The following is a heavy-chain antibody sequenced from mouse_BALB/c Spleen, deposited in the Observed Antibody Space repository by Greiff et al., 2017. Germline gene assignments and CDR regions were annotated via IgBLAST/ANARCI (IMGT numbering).Heavy chain of an antibody. CDR1: GFSLTSYG. CDR2: IWSGGST. CDR3: ARNRYDAYYYAMDY. V-gene: IGHV2-2*02. D-gene: IGHD2-14*01. Sequence: VQLQESGPGLVQPSQSLSITCTVSGFSLTSYGVHWVRQSPGKGLEWLGVIWSGGSTDYNAAFISRLSISKDNSKSQVFFKMNSLQANDTAIYYCARNRYDAYYYAMDYWGQGTSVTVSS. J-gene: IGHJ4*01.